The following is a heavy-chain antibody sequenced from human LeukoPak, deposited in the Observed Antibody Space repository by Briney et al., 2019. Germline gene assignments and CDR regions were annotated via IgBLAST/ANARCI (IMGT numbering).Heavy chain of an antibody. J-gene: IGHJ4*02. CDR1: GFTFGAYA. Sequence: PGGSLRLSCAASGFTFGAYAMTWVRQAPGKGLEWASGIGSAGTYYADSVKGRFTISRDNSKSTLYLQMNSLRAEDTAVYYCAKNLDSSGSYFPDEWGQGTLVTVSS. D-gene: IGHD3-10*01. V-gene: IGHV3-23*01. CDR3: AKNLDSSGSYFPDE. CDR2: IGSAGT.